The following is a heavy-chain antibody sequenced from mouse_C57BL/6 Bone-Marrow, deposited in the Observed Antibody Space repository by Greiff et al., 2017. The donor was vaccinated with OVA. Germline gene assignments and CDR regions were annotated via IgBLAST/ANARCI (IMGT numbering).Heavy chain of an antibody. Sequence: EVKLVESGGGLVQPGGSLKLSCAASGFTFSDYYMYWVRQTPEKRLEWVAYISNGGGSTYYPDTVKGRFTISRDNAKNTLYLQMSRLKSEDTAMYYCARHGRAYWGQGTLVTVSA. CDR2: ISNGGGST. CDR1: GFTFSDYY. CDR3: ARHGRAY. V-gene: IGHV5-12*01. D-gene: IGHD4-1*01. J-gene: IGHJ3*01.